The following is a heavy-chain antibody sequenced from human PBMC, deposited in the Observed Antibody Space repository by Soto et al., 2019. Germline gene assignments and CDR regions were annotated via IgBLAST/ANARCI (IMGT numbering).Heavy chain of an antibody. CDR2: ISYDGSNK. CDR1: GFTFSSHA. CDR3: ARDQYSSSWYPRSFDY. Sequence: LRLSCAASGFTFSSHAMHWVRQAPGKGLEWVAVISYDGSNKYYADSVKGRFTISRDNSKNTLYLQMNSLRAEDTAVYYCARDQYSSSWYPRSFDYRGQGTLVTVSS. J-gene: IGHJ4*02. D-gene: IGHD6-13*01. V-gene: IGHV3-30-3*01.